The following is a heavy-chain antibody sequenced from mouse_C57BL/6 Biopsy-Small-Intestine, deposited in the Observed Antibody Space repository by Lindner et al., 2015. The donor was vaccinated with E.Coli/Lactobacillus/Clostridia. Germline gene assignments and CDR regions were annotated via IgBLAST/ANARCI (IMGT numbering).Heavy chain of an antibody. Sequence: VQLQESGPELVKPGASVKISCKASGYAFSTSWMNWVKQRPGKGLEWIGRIYPGDGNTNYNGKFKDKATLTADKSSSTAYMQLSGLTSEDSAVYFCARGGFYDGSCDYWGQGTTLTVSS. CDR3: ARGGFYDGSCDY. CDR2: IYPGDGNT. V-gene: IGHV1-82*01. D-gene: IGHD1-1*02. CDR1: GYAFSTSW. J-gene: IGHJ2*01.